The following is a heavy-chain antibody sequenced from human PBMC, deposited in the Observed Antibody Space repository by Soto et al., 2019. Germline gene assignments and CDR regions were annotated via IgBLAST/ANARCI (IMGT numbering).Heavy chain of an antibody. CDR1: GFSFSYYG. J-gene: IGHJ4*02. CDR2: ITHDGYNR. CDR3: AEGGSFDI. V-gene: IGHV3-30*18. Sequence: QVQLVESGGSVVQPGGSRRLSCAASGFSFSYYGLHWVRQAPGKGLEWLALITHDGYNRYYADSVKGRFTISRDNSKNTIFLQMNSLKSEDMAVYYCAEGGSFDIWGQGTPVTVSS. D-gene: IGHD6-6*01.